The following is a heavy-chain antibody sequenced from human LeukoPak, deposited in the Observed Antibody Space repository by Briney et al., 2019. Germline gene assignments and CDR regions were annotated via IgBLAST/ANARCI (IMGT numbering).Heavy chain of an antibody. CDR1: GGTFSSYA. J-gene: IGHJ6*03. V-gene: IGHV1-69*05. D-gene: IGHD3-22*01. Sequence: ASVKVSCKASGGTFSSYAISWVRQAPGQGLEWMGRIIPIFGTANYAQKFQGRVTITTDESTSTAYMELSSLRSEDTAVYYCAREDEDSSGYFYYYYMDVWGKGTTVTVSS. CDR3: AREDEDSSGYFYYYYMDV. CDR2: IIPIFGTA.